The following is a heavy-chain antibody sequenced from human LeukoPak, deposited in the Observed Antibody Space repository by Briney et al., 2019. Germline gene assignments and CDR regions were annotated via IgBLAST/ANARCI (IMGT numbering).Heavy chain of an antibody. J-gene: IGHJ6*02. CDR3: ARLMYGMDV. Sequence: PSETLSLTCTVSGXSVSSGSYYWSWIRQPPGKGLEWIGYIYYSGSTNYNPSLKSRVTMSVDTSKNQFSLQLSSVTAADTALYYCARLMYGMDVWGQGTTVTVSS. CDR2: IYYSGST. CDR1: GXSVSSGSYY. V-gene: IGHV4-61*01.